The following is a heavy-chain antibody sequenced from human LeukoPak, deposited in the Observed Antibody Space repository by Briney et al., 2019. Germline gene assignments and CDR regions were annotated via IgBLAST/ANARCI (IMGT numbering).Heavy chain of an antibody. Sequence: ASVKVSCKASGYTFTSYYMHWVRQAPGQGLEWMGIINPSGGSTSYAQKFQGRVTMTRDTSTSTVYMELSSLRSEDTAVYYCARDLLWFGESDFYYGMDVWGQGTTVTVSS. D-gene: IGHD3-10*01. CDR3: ARDLLWFGESDFYYGMDV. V-gene: IGHV1-46*01. J-gene: IGHJ6*02. CDR1: GYTFTSYY. CDR2: INPSGGST.